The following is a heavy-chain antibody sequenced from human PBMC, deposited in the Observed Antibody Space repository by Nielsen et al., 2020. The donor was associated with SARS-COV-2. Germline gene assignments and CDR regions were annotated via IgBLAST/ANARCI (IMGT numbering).Heavy chain of an antibody. CDR2: IVVGSGNT. J-gene: IGHJ4*02. Sequence: SVKVSCKASGFTFTSSAMQWVRQARGQRLEWIGWIVVGSGNTNYAQKFQGRVTMTRDTSTSTVYMELSSLRSEDTAVYYCARAGFLEWNPFDYWGQGTLVTVSS. V-gene: IGHV1-58*02. CDR1: GFTFTSSA. CDR3: ARAGFLEWNPFDY. D-gene: IGHD3-3*01.